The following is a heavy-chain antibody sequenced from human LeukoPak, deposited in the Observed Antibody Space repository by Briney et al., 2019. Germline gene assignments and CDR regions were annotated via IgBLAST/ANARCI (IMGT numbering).Heavy chain of an antibody. Sequence: PSQTLSLTCTVSGGSISSGSYYWSWIRQPAGKGLEWIGRIYTSGSTNYNPSLKSRVTISVDTSKNHFSLKLSSVTAADTAVYYCARTTLHNWNYPYYYYMDVWGKGTTVTVSS. CDR2: IYTSGST. V-gene: IGHV4-61*02. J-gene: IGHJ6*03. D-gene: IGHD1-7*01. CDR3: ARTTLHNWNYPYYYYMDV. CDR1: GGSISSGSYY.